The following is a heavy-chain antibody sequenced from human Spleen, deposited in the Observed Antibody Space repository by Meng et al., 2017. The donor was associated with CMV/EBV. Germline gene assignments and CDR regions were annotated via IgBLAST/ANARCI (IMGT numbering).Heavy chain of an antibody. D-gene: IGHD2-2*01. V-gene: IGHV1-2*02. CDR3: ARAGLNIVVVPAAMGFDY. CDR2: INPNSDGT. CDR1: TFTGYY. J-gene: IGHJ4*02. Sequence: TFTGYYMHWVRQAPGQGLEWMGWINPNSDGTNYAQKFQGRVTMTRDTSISTAYMELSRLRSDDTAVYYCARAGLNIVVVPAAMGFDYWGQGTLVTVSS.